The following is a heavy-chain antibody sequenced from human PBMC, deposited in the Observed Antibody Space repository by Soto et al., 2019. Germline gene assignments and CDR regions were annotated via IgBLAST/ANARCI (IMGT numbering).Heavy chain of an antibody. CDR1: GFTFSSYG. V-gene: IGHV3-33*01. CDR2: IWYDGSNK. CDR3: ARVEGYSSIFWVDY. Sequence: QVQLVESGGGVVQPGRSLRLSCAASGFTFSSYGMHWVRQAPGKGLEWVAVIWYDGSNKYYADSVKGRFTISRDNSKNTLYLQMNSLRAEDTAVYYCARVEGYSSIFWVDYWGQGTLVTVSS. D-gene: IGHD6-13*01. J-gene: IGHJ4*02.